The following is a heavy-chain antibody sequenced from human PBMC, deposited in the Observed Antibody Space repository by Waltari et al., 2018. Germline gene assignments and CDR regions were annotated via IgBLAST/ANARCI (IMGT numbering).Heavy chain of an antibody. D-gene: IGHD6-19*01. J-gene: IGHJ6*03. CDR1: GFTFSSYA. Sequence: EMQLLESGGGLVQPGGSLRLSCAASGFTFSSYAMSWVRQAPGKGLEWVSVIYSGGSSTYYADSVKGRFTISRDNSKNTLYLQMNSLRAEDTAVYYCAKVPEGSGWTYYYYYYYMDVWGKGTTVTVSS. V-gene: IGHV3-23*03. CDR2: IYSGGSST. CDR3: AKVPEGSGWTYYYYYYYMDV.